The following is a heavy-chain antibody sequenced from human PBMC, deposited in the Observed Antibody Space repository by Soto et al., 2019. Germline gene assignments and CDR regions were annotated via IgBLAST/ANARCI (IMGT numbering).Heavy chain of an antibody. J-gene: IGHJ1*01. CDR3: GKVDAIVRSGDLAY. CDR2: IKSKTDGGTS. V-gene: IGHV3-15*07. Sequence: EVQLVESGGGLVKPGGSLRVSCAASGFTFSNAWMIWVRQAPGKGREWVGRIKSKTDGGTSDYKTLMKDRFTISREDAKVTLYLVMSEQDIEYTGVYDCGKVDAIVRSGDLAYWGEGFLSTVSS. CDR1: GFTFSNAW. D-gene: IGHD3-10*01.